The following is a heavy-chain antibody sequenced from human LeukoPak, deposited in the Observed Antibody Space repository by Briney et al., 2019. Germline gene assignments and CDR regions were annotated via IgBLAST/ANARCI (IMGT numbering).Heavy chain of an antibody. D-gene: IGHD3-9*01. CDR2: ISWNSGSI. V-gene: IGHV3-9*01. CDR1: GFTFDDYA. J-gene: IGHJ6*02. Sequence: ALRLSCAASGFTFDDYAMHWVRQAPGKGLEWVSGISWNSGSIGYADSVKGRFTISRDNAKNSLYLQMNSLRAEDTAVYYCARELFANYDILTGYMDVWGQGTTVTVSS. CDR3: ARELFANYDILTGYMDV.